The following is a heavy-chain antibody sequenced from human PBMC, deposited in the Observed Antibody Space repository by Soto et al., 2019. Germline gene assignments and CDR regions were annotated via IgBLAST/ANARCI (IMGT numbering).Heavy chain of an antibody. D-gene: IGHD3-10*01. CDR1: GGSISSYY. J-gene: IGHJ4*02. Sequence: PSETLSLTCTVSGGSISSYYWSWIRQPPGKGLEWIGYIYYSGSTNYNPSLKSRVTISVDTSKNQFSLKLSSVTAADTPVYYCARLLANGSGDYWGQGTLVTVSS. CDR3: ARLLANGSGDY. V-gene: IGHV4-59*08. CDR2: IYYSGST.